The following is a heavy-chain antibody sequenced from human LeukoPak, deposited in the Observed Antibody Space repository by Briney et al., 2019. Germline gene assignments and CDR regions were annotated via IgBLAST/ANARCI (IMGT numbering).Heavy chain of an antibody. D-gene: IGHD6-19*01. CDR1: GYSISSGYY. J-gene: IGHJ5*02. Sequence: SETLSLTCAVSGYSISSGYYWGWIRQPPGKGLEWIGSIYHSGSTYYNPSLKSRVTISVDTSKNQFSLKLSSVTAADTAVYYCARALRLSGWYPLFDPWGQGTLVTVSS. CDR3: ARALRLSGWYPLFDP. V-gene: IGHV4-38-2*01. CDR2: IYHSGST.